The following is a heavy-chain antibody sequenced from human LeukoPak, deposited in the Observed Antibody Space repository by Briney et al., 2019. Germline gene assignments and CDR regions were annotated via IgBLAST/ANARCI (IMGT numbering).Heavy chain of an antibody. CDR3: ARLEGDNAGRIDY. J-gene: IGHJ4*02. CDR2: IIPIFGTA. V-gene: IGHV1-69*05. Sequence: SVKVSCKASGGTFSSYAISWVRQAPGQGLEWMGGIIPIFGTANYAQKFQGRVTITRDTSASTAYMELSSLRSEDTAVYYCARLEGDNAGRIDYWGQGTLVTVSS. D-gene: IGHD1-1*01. CDR1: GGTFSSYA.